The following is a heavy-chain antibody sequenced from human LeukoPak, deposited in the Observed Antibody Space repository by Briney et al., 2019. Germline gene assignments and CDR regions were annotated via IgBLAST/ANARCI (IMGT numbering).Heavy chain of an antibody. CDR3: ARGWAVVPAASSWFDP. J-gene: IGHJ5*02. D-gene: IGHD2-2*01. CDR1: GGSISSGGYY. CDR2: IYHSGST. Sequence: PSETLSLTCTVSGGSISSGGYYWSWIRQHPGKGLEWIGYIYHSGSTYYNPSLKSRVTISVDTSKNQFSLKLSSVTAADTAVYYCARGWAVVPAASSWFDPWGQGTLVTVSS. V-gene: IGHV4-31*03.